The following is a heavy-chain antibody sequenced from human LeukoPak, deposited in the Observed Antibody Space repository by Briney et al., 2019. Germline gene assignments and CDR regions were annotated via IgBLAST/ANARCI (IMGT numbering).Heavy chain of an antibody. CDR3: ARASGADEMYNWFDP. V-gene: IGHV4-30-4*01. CDR2: IHPSGIT. D-gene: IGHD2-8*02. Sequence: SETLSLTCTVSGGSLTNGYYYWTWIRQYPGKGLEWIGYIHPSGITDYNPSLKSRVTLSADRSKNQFSLKLTSVTAADTAVYYCARASGADEMYNWFDPWGQGTLVIVSS. J-gene: IGHJ5*02. CDR1: GGSLTNGYYY.